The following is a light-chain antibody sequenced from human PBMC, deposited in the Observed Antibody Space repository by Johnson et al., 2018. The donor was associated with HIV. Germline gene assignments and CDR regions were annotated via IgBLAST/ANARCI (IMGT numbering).Light chain of an antibody. J-gene: IGLJ1*01. CDR3: GTWDTSLSAYV. V-gene: IGLV1-51*02. Sequence: QSVLTQPPSVSAAPGQRVTISCSGGRSNIGNNYVSWYQQLPGTAPKLLIYENNKRPSGIPDRFSGSKSGTSATLGITGLQTGDEADYYCGTWDTSLSAYVFGTGTKVTVL. CDR1: RSNIGNNY. CDR2: ENN.